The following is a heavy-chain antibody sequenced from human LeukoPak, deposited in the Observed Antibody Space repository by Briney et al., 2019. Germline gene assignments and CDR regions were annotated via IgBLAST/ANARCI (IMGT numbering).Heavy chain of an antibody. Sequence: SETLSLTCTVSGGPISSSGYYWGWIRQPPGQGLEWIGSISYSGYTYNNPSLKSRVTISVDTSKNQFSLKLSSVTAADTAVYYCAKYENAFDIWGQGTMVTVSS. CDR2: ISYSGYT. CDR3: AKYENAFDI. V-gene: IGHV4-39*01. D-gene: IGHD2-8*01. J-gene: IGHJ3*02. CDR1: GGPISSSGYY.